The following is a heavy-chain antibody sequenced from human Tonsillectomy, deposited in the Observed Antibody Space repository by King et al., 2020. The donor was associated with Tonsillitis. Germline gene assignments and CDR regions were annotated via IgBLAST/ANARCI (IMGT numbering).Heavy chain of an antibody. CDR2: IYYSGST. Sequence: QLQESGPGLVKPSETLSLTCTISGGSINTYYWSWIRQPPGKGLEWIGYIYYSGSTNYNPSLKSRVTISVDTSKNKFSLQLSSVTVADTAVYYCARTTRYCSGGSCYPAEFFQHWGQGTLVTVSS. CDR1: GGSINTYY. D-gene: IGHD2-15*01. V-gene: IGHV4-59*01. J-gene: IGHJ1*01. CDR3: ARTTRYCSGGSCYPAEFFQH.